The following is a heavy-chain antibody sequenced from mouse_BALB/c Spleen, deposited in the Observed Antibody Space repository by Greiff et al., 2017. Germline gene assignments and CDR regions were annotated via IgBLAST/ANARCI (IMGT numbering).Heavy chain of an antibody. Sequence: EVKVVESGGDLVKPGGSLKLSCAASGFTFSSYGMSWVRQTPDKRLEWVATISSGGSYTYYPDSVKGRFTISRDNAKNTLYLQMSSLKSEDTAMYYCASPNFYAMDYWGQGTSVTVSS. J-gene: IGHJ4*01. CDR1: GFTFSSYG. CDR3: ASPNFYAMDY. V-gene: IGHV5-6*01. CDR2: ISSGGSYT. D-gene: IGHD4-1*01.